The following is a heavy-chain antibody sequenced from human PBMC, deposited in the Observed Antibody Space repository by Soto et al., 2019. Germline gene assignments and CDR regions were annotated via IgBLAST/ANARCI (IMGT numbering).Heavy chain of an antibody. CDR3: ARSAMDHYYYGMDV. Sequence: QVQLVQSGAEVKKPGSSVKVSCKASGGTFSSYAISWVRQAPGQGLEWMGGIIPIFGTANYAQKFQGRVTIPADETXRKAYMELSSLRSEDTAVYYCARSAMDHYYYGMDVWGQGTTVTVSS. J-gene: IGHJ6*02. V-gene: IGHV1-69*12. D-gene: IGHD5-18*01. CDR1: GGTFSSYA. CDR2: IIPIFGTA.